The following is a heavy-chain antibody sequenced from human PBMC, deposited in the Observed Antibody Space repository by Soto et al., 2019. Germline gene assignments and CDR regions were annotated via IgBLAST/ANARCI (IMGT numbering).Heavy chain of an antibody. CDR3: AKDLSRSGWYSLFDP. V-gene: IGHV3-23*01. CDR2: ISGSGGST. D-gene: IGHD6-19*01. Sequence: GGSLRLSCAASGFTFSSYAMSWVRQAPGKGLEWVSAISGSGGSTYYADSVKGRFTISRDNSKNTLYLQMNSLRAEDTAVYYCAKDLSRSGWYSLFDPWGQGTLVPVSS. J-gene: IGHJ5*02. CDR1: GFTFSSYA.